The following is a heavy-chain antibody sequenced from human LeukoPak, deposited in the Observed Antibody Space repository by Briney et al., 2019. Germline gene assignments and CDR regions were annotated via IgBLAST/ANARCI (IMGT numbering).Heavy chain of an antibody. V-gene: IGHV5-51*01. CDR3: ARHGYTQYYDSSGPIHFDY. D-gene: IGHD3-22*01. Sequence: GESLKISCKGSGYTFTSYWIAWVRQMPGKGLEWMGSIYPGDSDTRYSPSFQGQVSISADKSIYSAYLQWSSLQASDTAMYYCARHGYTQYYDSSGPIHFDYWGQGTLVTISS. J-gene: IGHJ4*02. CDR1: GYTFTSYW. CDR2: IYPGDSDT.